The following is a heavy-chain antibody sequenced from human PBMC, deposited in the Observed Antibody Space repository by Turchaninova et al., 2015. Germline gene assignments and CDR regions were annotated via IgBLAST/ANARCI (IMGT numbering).Heavy chain of an antibody. CDR2: MSQDGTEK. Sequence: EVQLVESGGDLVQTGGSLRLSCPASGFTFRNYWMKWVRQAPGKGLGGAACMSQDGTEKDHVDTGKCRFTRSRDNSKNSLYLQMSSLRAEDTAVYYCARNHVDLWGRGTLVSVSS. D-gene: IGHD1-14*01. J-gene: IGHJ2*01. CDR3: ARNHVDL. CDR1: GFTFRNYW. V-gene: IGHV3-7*01.